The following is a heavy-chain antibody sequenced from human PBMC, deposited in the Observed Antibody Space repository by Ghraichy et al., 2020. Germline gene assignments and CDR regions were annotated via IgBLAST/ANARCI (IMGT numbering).Heavy chain of an antibody. CDR2: IIPDGSEK. V-gene: IGHV3-7*01. J-gene: IGHJ3*02. Sequence: GGSLRLSCAASGFSFSTYWMSWVRQTPGKGLEWVANIIPDGSEKYYVDSVKGRFTISRDNAQNSLFLQRNSLRGEATAVYYCARELWFFDMWGPGTVSTVSS. CDR3: ARELWFFDM. CDR1: GFSFSTYW. D-gene: IGHD5-18*01.